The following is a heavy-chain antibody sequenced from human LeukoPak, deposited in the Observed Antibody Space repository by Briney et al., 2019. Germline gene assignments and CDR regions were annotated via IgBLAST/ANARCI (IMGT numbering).Heavy chain of an antibody. CDR2: IYYSGST. Sequence: PSETLSLTCTVSGGSISSYYWSWIRQPPGRGLGWIGYIYYSGSTNYNPSLKSRVTISVDTSKNQFSLELSSVTAADTAVYYCARQHYYYYGMDVWGQGTTVTVSS. CDR1: GGSISSYY. J-gene: IGHJ6*02. CDR3: ARQHYYYYGMDV. V-gene: IGHV4-59*08.